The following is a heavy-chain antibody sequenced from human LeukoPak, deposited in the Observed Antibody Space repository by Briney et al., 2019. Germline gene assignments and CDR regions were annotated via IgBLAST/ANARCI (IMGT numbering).Heavy chain of an antibody. J-gene: IGHJ4*02. D-gene: IGHD3-22*01. Sequence: PGGSLRLSCAASGFTFSNYGMHWVRQAPGKGLEWVAFIRFDGSNKYYADSVKGRFTISRDDSKNTLYLQMNSLRAEDTAVYYCAKQSMTYYYDSSGSPPDYWGPGTLVTVSS. CDR2: IRFDGSNK. V-gene: IGHV3-30*02. CDR3: AKQSMTYYYDSSGSPPDY. CDR1: GFTFSNYG.